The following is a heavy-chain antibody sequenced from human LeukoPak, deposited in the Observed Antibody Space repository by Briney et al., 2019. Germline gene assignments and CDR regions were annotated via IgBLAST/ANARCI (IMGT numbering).Heavy chain of an antibody. J-gene: IGHJ3*02. Sequence: PGGSLRLSCAASGFTFSSYGMHWVRQAPGKGLEWVAFIRYDGSNKYYADSVKGRFTTSRDNSKNTLYLQMNSLRAEDTVVYYCARHYMTTVTKGAFDIWGQGTMVTVSS. CDR2: IRYDGSNK. CDR1: GFTFSSYG. D-gene: IGHD4-17*01. CDR3: ARHYMTTVTKGAFDI. V-gene: IGHV3-30*02.